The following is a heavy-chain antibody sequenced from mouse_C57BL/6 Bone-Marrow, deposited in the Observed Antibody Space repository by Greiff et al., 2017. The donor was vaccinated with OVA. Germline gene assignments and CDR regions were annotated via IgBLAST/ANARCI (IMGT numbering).Heavy chain of an antibody. CDR2: IYPRSGNT. CDR1: GYTFTSYG. D-gene: IGHD1-1*01. CDR3: ARNIDGSDPTGYFDV. Sequence: VQRVESGAELARPGASVKLSCKASGYTFTSYGISWVKQRTGQGLEWIGEIYPRSGNTYYNEKFKGKATLTADKSSSTAYMELRSLTSEDSAVYFCARNIDGSDPTGYFDVWGTGTTVTVSS. J-gene: IGHJ1*03. V-gene: IGHV1-81*01.